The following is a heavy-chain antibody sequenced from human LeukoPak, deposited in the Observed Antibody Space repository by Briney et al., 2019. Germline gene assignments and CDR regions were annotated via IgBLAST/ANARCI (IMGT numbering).Heavy chain of an antibody. V-gene: IGHV3-7*01. J-gene: IGHJ4*02. D-gene: IGHD5-18*01. Sequence: GGSLRLSSAAAGFTFSSYWMSWVRQAPGKGLEWIANIKQGGSEKYHVYSVKGRFTIYRSNGKNSLYLQMKSLRDEDTDLYSSSRDKTRGLGYSYSKSGNYFDYWGQGTLVTVSS. CDR3: SRDKTRGLGYSYSKSGNYFDY. CDR1: GFTFSSYW. CDR2: IKQGGSEK.